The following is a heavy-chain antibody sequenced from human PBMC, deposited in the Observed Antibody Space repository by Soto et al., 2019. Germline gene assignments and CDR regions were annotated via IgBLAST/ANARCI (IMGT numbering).Heavy chain of an antibody. CDR2: ISGSGGST. CDR1: GFTFSSYA. D-gene: IGHD3-3*01. CDR3: AKDRAPSITIFGVVIPDY. J-gene: IGHJ4*02. Sequence: RLSCAASGFTFSSYAMSWVRQAPGKGLEWVSAISGSGGSTYYADSVKGRFTISRDNSKNTLYLQMNSLRAEDTAVYYCAKDRAPSITIFGVVIPDYWGQGTLVTVSS. V-gene: IGHV3-23*01.